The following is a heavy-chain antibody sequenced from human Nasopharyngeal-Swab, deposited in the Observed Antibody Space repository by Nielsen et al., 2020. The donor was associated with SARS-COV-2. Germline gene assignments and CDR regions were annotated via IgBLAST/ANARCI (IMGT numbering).Heavy chain of an antibody. CDR1: GYTFISYG. Sequence: ASVKVSCKASGYTFISYGINWVRQTPGQGLEWVGWINTLDGDRKYAQKVQGRLTMTTDTASSTAYMELRSLRSDDTAVYFCARDGIKDQYCIDGKCSPAYWGQGTLVIVSS. CDR2: INTLDGDR. V-gene: IGHV1-18*01. D-gene: IGHD2/OR15-2a*01. CDR3: ARDGIKDQYCIDGKCSPAY. J-gene: IGHJ4*02.